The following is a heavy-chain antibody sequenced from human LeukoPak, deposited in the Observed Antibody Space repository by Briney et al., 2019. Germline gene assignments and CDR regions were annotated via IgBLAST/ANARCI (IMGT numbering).Heavy chain of an antibody. Sequence: SGTLSLTCTVSGGSISNYYWNWIRQPAGKGLEWIGRIYISGSTNYNPSLKSRITMSVDTSKNQFSLKLSSVTAADTAVYYCARDLTDYYELDYWGQGSLVTVSS. CDR3: ARDLTDYYELDY. V-gene: IGHV4-4*07. J-gene: IGHJ4*02. D-gene: IGHD3-22*01. CDR1: GGSISNYY. CDR2: IYISGST.